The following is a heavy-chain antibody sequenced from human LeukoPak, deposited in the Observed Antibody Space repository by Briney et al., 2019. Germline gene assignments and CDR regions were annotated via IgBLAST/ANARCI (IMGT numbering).Heavy chain of an antibody. Sequence: SQTLSLTCTVSGGSVSSGDYYWSWIRQPPGKGLEWLGYIYYGGSTYYNPSLKSRVTISVDTSKNQFSLKLSSVTAADTAVYYCARDKNDILTGHYFDYWGQGTLVTVSS. D-gene: IGHD3-9*01. CDR3: ARDKNDILTGHYFDY. CDR2: IYYGGST. V-gene: IGHV4-30-4*01. J-gene: IGHJ4*02. CDR1: GGSVSSGDYY.